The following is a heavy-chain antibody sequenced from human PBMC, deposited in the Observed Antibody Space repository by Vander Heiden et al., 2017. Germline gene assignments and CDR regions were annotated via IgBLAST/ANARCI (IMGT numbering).Heavy chain of an antibody. Sequence: QLQLQESVPGLVKPSETLSLTCTVSGGSISSSSDYWGWIRQPPGKGLEWIGSIYYSGSTYYNPSLKSRVTISVDTSKNQFSLKLSSVTAADTAVYYCARNGAAAGTPYYGMDVWGQGTTVTVSS. CDR3: ARNGAAAGTPYYGMDV. J-gene: IGHJ6*02. D-gene: IGHD6-13*01. V-gene: IGHV4-39*01. CDR2: IYYSGST. CDR1: GGSISSSSDY.